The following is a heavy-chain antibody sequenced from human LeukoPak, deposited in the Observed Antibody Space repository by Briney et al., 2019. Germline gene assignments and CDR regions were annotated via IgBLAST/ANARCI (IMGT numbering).Heavy chain of an antibody. CDR3: ARVLRYF. CDR2: ISSSGSII. CDR1: GFTFSNYK. V-gene: IGHV3-48*03. J-gene: IGHJ4*02. Sequence: PGGSLRLACAASGFTFSNYKMNWVRQAPGKGLEWVSYISSSGSIIYYSDSVKGRFTISRDNAENSLYLQMNSLRAEDTAVYYCARVLRYFWGQGTLVTVSS. D-gene: IGHD3-9*01.